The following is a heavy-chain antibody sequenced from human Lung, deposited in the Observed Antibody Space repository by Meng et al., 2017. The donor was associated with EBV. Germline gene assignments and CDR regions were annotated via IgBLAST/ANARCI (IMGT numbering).Heavy chain of an antibody. J-gene: IGHJ5*02. V-gene: IGHV7-4-1*02. D-gene: IGHD2/OR15-2a*01. Sequence: QGQVVQVGYKLKKPGASVKVSCKASGYTFSTYTINWVRQAHGRGLEWMGWISTNTGTPTYTQGFTGRSVFSLDTSVSTAYLQISSLKAEDTAVYYCARGGNFDPWGQGTLVTVSS. CDR1: GYTFSTYT. CDR2: ISTNTGTP. CDR3: ARGGNFDP.